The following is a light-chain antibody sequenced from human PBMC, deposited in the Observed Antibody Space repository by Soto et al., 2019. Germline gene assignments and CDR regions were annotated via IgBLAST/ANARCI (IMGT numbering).Light chain of an antibody. J-gene: IGLJ3*02. CDR2: DVT. V-gene: IGLV2-14*03. CDR1: SSDVGGYNY. CDR3: TSYTTSSPDLV. Sequence: QSALTQPASVSGSPGQSITISCTGTSSDVGGYNYVSWYQHHPGKAPKLMIYDVTNRPSGVSNRFSGSKSGNTASLTISGLQAEDEADYYCTSYTTSSPDLVFDGGTKLTVL.